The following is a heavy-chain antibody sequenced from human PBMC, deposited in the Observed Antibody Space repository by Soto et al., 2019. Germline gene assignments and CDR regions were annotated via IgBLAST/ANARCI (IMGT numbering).Heavy chain of an antibody. CDR1: AVILSSCG. V-gene: IGHV3-30*19. J-gene: IGHJ6*02. D-gene: IGHD3-10*02. Sequence: AWSVSAVILSSCGMPCRRLVPGKGLEWVAVISFDGSKKYYADSVKGRFTISRDNSKNTLFLQMNSLRAEDTAVYYCSSCSMGPYYVLAVSAQGSTVPGSS. CDR3: SSCSMGPYYVLAV. CDR2: ISFDGSKK.